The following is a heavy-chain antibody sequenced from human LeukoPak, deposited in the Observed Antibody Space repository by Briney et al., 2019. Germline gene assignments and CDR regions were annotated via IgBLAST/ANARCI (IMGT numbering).Heavy chain of an antibody. CDR2: IYSGGST. Sequence: GGSLRLSCAASGFTVSSNYMSWVRQAPGKGLEWVSVIYSGGSTYYADSVKGRFTISRDNSKNTLYLQMNSLRAEDTAVYYCAKDRYYYDSSGYCPDYWGQGTLVTVSS. CDR1: GFTVSSNY. D-gene: IGHD3-22*01. V-gene: IGHV3-66*01. J-gene: IGHJ4*02. CDR3: AKDRYYYDSSGYCPDY.